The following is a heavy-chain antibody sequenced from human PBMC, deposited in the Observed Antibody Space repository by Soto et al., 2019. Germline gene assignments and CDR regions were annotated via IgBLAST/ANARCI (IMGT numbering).Heavy chain of an antibody. D-gene: IGHD5-12*01. CDR3: ARLRNSGYHPQFYDGRAV. J-gene: IGHJ6*02. V-gene: IGHV1-18*01. CDR1: GYTFHNFG. Sequence: QVQLEQSGVEVKKPGASVKVTCKASGYTFHNFGISWVRQAPGQGLEWMGWSSTYNDDTNYSQKFQGRVTMATDTSTSTATTELRSPRPDDTAVDDCARLRNSGYHPQFYDGRAVGGRGTTVTVSS. CDR2: SSTYNDDT.